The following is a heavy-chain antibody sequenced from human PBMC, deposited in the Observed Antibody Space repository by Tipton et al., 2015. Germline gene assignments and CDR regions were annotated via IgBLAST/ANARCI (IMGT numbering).Heavy chain of an antibody. J-gene: IGHJ4*02. V-gene: IGHV4-59*01. CDR1: GGSISSYY. CDR2: IYYSGST. D-gene: IGHD6-19*01. Sequence: TLSLTCTVSGGSISSYYWSWIRQPPGKGLEWIGYIYYSGSTNYNPSLKSRVTISVDTSKNQFSLKLSSVTAADTAVYYCARAKYSSGWYEKYYSDYWGQGTLVTVSS. CDR3: ARAKYSSGWYEKYYSDY.